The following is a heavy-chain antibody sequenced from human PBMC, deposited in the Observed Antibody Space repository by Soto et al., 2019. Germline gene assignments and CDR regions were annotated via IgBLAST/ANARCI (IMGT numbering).Heavy chain of an antibody. V-gene: IGHV4-59*08. Sequence: SETLSLTCTVSGGSISSYYWSWIRQPPGKGLEWIGYIYYSGSTNYNPSLKSRVTISVDTSKNQFSLKLSSVTAADTAVYYCARYVDEDAFDYWGQGTLVTVSS. CDR1: GGSISSYY. CDR3: ARYVDEDAFDY. J-gene: IGHJ4*02. D-gene: IGHD2-15*01. CDR2: IYYSGST.